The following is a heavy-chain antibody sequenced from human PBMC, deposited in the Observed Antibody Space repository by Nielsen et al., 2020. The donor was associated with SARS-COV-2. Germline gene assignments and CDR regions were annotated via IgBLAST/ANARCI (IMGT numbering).Heavy chain of an antibody. V-gene: IGHV3-23*01. D-gene: IGHD3-10*01. CDR2: ISGSGGST. CDR1: GITFTSYA. Sequence: GGSLRLSCGASGITFTSYAMSWVRQAPGKGLEWVSAISGSGGSTYYADSVKGRFTISRDNSKNTLYLQMNSLRAEDTAVYYCAKSGMDGSGDDYWGQGTLVTVSS. CDR3: AKSGMDGSGDDY. J-gene: IGHJ4*02.